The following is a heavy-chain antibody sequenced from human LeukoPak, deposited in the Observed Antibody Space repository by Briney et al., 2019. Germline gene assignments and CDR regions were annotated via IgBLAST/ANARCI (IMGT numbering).Heavy chain of an antibody. Sequence: PGGSLRLSCAASGFTFSDYYMSWIRQAPGKGLEWVSYISSSSSYTNYADSVKGQFTISRDNAKNSLYLQMNSLRAEDTAVYYCARGYSSSWYGDLSFDYWGQGTLVTVSS. CDR1: GFTFSDYY. CDR3: ARGYSSSWYGDLSFDY. V-gene: IGHV3-11*06. J-gene: IGHJ4*02. CDR2: ISSSSSYT. D-gene: IGHD6-13*01.